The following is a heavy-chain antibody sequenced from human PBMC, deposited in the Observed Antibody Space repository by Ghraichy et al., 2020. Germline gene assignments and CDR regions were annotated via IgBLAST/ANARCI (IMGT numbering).Heavy chain of an antibody. V-gene: IGHV4-59*08. J-gene: IGHJ4*02. Sequence: SETLSLTCTVSGGSISSYYWSWIRQPPGKGLEWIGYIYYSGSTNYNPSLKSRVTISVDTSKNQFSLKLSSVTAADTAVYYCRGHWWFGELTSGYEGSYYVDYWGQGTLVTVSS. CDR1: GGSISSYY. CDR3: RGHWWFGELTSGYEGSYYVDY. CDR2: IYYSGST. D-gene: IGHD3-10*01.